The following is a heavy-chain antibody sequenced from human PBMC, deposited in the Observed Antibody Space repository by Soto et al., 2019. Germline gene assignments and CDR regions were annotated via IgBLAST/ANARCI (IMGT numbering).Heavy chain of an antibody. CDR3: AKDSGGSSWWSGSYYAMDV. J-gene: IGHJ6*02. CDR1: GFTFGDYT. Sequence: GGSLRLSCAASGFTFGDYTMHWVRQAPGKGLEWVSLISWDGGTTYYADSVKGRFTISRDNSKTSLYLQMNSLRTEDTALYYCAKDSGGSSWWSGSYYAMDVWGQGTTVTVS. D-gene: IGHD6-13*01. CDR2: ISWDGGTT. V-gene: IGHV3-43*01.